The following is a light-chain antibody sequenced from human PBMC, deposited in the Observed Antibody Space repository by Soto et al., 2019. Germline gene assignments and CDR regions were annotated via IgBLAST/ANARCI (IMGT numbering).Light chain of an antibody. CDR2: GAS. V-gene: IGKV3-15*01. J-gene: IGKJ3*01. CDR1: QSVSSN. Sequence: ERVMTQSPATLSVSPGERATLSCRASQSVSSNVAWYQQKPGQAPRLLIYGASTRATDIPARFSGRGSGTEFTLTISSLQSEDFAVYFWQQYHDWPSFTFGPGTKVDIK. CDR3: QQYHDWPSFT.